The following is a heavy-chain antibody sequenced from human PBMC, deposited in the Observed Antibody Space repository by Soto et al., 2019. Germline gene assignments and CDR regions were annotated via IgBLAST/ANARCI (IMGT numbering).Heavy chain of an antibody. D-gene: IGHD2-8*01. CDR2: INPNIGTT. V-gene: IGHV1-2*02. Sequence: QVQLVQSGAEVKKPGASVRVSCKASGYTFTDHYIQWLRQAPGQGLEWVGWINPNIGTTKYAQKFQGRVDMTRDTSISTAFMDLTRLRSDDTAVYYCARERRAGSPNPPRRGNWFDPWGQGTLVTVSS. CDR3: ARERRAGSPNPPRRGNWFDP. CDR1: GYTFTDHY. J-gene: IGHJ5*02.